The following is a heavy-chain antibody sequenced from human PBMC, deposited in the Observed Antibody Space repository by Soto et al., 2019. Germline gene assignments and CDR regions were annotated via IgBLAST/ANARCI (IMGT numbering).Heavy chain of an antibody. CDR3: ARVDDSSGYRDY. V-gene: IGHV4-38-2*01. CDR2: IYHSGST. CDR1: GYSISSGYY. J-gene: IGHJ4*02. Sequence: PSETLSLTCAVSGYSISSGYYWGWIRQPPGKGLEWIGSIYHSGSTYYNPSPKSRVTISVDTSKNQFSLKLSSVTAADTAVYYCARVDDSSGYRDYWGQGTLVTVSS. D-gene: IGHD3-22*01.